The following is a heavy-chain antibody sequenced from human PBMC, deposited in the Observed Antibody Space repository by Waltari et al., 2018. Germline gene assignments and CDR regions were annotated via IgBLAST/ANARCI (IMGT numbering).Heavy chain of an antibody. J-gene: IGHJ4*02. CDR3: ATSLGYSTGWYDFSVDY. CDR1: GLRFDTYG. CDR2: IDRGGAGI. D-gene: IGHD2-8*02. Sequence: EVELSQAGGGLARTGESLRLSCVASGLRFDTYGMTWVRQGPGRGLAWMANIDRGGAGIQYADSVRGRVSISRDNSRNTLYLQMDSLRVDDTAVYYCATSLGYSTGWYDFSVDYWGQGAPVTVSP. V-gene: IGHV3-23*01.